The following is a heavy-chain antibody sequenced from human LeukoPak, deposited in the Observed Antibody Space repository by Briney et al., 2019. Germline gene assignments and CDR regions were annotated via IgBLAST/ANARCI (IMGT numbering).Heavy chain of an antibody. J-gene: IGHJ4*02. Sequence: PSETLSLTCTVSGGSISSYYWSWIRQPPGKGLEWIGYIYYSGSTNYNPSLKSRVTISVDTSKNQFSLRLSSVTAADTAVYYCARVTGYIVEDYFDYWGQGTLVTVSS. V-gene: IGHV4-59*01. CDR3: ARVTGYIVEDYFDY. CDR2: IYYSGST. D-gene: IGHD3-22*01. CDR1: GGSISSYY.